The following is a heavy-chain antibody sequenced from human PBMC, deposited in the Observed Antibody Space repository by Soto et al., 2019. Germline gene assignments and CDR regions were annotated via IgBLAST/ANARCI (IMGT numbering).Heavy chain of an antibody. V-gene: IGHV3-21*01. CDR2: ISSSSSYI. CDR3: ARDGHLSRGSGSYGSGAFDI. D-gene: IGHD3-10*01. Sequence: GGSLRLSCAASGFTFSSYSMNWVRQAPGKGLEWVSSISSSSSYIYYADSVKGRFTISRDNAKNSLYLQMNSLRAEDTAVDYCARDGHLSRGSGSYGSGAFDIWGQGTMVTVSS. CDR1: GFTFSSYS. J-gene: IGHJ3*02.